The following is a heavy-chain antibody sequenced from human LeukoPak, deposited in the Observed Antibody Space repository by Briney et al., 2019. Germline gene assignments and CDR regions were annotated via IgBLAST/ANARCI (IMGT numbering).Heavy chain of an antibody. J-gene: IGHJ3*02. CDR2: ISGSGGST. CDR3: AKDKVWYWWELGPVGDLAFDI. Sequence: PGGSLRLSCAASGFTFSSYAMSWVRQAPGKGLEWVSAISGSGGSTYYADSVKGRFTISRDNSKNTLYLQMNSLRAEDTAVYYCAKDKVWYWWELGPVGDLAFDIWGQGTMVTVSS. D-gene: IGHD2-8*02. V-gene: IGHV3-23*01. CDR1: GFTFSSYA.